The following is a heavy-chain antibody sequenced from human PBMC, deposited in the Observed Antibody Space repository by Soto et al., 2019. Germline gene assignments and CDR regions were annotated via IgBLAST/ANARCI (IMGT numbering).Heavy chain of an antibody. V-gene: IGHV3-23*01. CDR3: AKRWANRFLEPRDYFDY. Sequence: GGSVRLSCAASGFIFSNSAMSWVRQPPGKGLEWVSAISGSGHNTYHADSVKGRFTNSRDNSKNTLYLQMNSLRAEDTAVYYCAKRWANRFLEPRDYFDYWGQGTLVTVSS. J-gene: IGHJ4*02. D-gene: IGHD3-3*01. CDR2: ISGSGHNT. CDR1: GFIFSNSA.